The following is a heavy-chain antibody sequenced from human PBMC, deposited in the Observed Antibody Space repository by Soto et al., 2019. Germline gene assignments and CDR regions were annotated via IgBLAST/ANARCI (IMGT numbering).Heavy chain of an antibody. CDR3: AREMEGYGGDYYYYGMDV. D-gene: IGHD4-17*01. CDR1: GYTFTSYG. Sequence: QVQLVQSGAEVKKPGASVKVSCKASGYTFTSYGISWVRQAPGQGLEWMGWISAYNGNTNYAQKLQGRVTMNTDTSTSTAYMELRSLRSDDTAVYYCAREMEGYGGDYYYYGMDVWGQGTTVTVSS. J-gene: IGHJ6*02. CDR2: ISAYNGNT. V-gene: IGHV1-18*01.